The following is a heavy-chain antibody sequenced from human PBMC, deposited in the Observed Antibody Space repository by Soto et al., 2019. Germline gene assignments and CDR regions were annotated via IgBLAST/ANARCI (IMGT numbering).Heavy chain of an antibody. CDR3: ARHPAYKVDNHGYYFDY. CDR2: IYPDDSDT. Sequence: GESRKIACKGSGYRFSSYWIGWVRQRPGKGLEWMGIIYPDDSDTRYSPSFQGQFTISVDDSLSTAYLQLSSLKASDTAMYYCARHPAYKVDNHGYYFDYCVQGTLVTVSS. CDR1: GYRFSSYW. D-gene: IGHD3-10*01. J-gene: IGHJ4*02. V-gene: IGHV5-51*01.